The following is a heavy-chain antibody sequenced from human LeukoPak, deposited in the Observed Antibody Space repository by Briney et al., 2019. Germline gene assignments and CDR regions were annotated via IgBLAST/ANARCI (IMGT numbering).Heavy chain of an antibody. Sequence: GGSLRLSCAASGFTFSDYYMNWIRQAPGKELEWVSYITSSGSTIYYADSVKGRFTISRDNAKNSLYLQMNSLRAEDTAVYYCARQTYYYDSSGFDYWGQGTLVTVSS. V-gene: IGHV3-11*01. J-gene: IGHJ4*02. CDR2: ITSSGSTI. CDR1: GFTFSDYY. CDR3: ARQTYYYDSSGFDY. D-gene: IGHD3-22*01.